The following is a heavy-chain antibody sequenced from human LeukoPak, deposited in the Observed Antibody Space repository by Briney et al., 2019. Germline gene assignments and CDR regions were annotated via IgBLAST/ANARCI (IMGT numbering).Heavy chain of an antibody. CDR2: INHSGST. D-gene: IGHD3-22*01. J-gene: IGHJ3*02. CDR1: GGSFSGYY. CDR3: ARDRSRGLYYDSSGYFSPFDAFDI. Sequence: SETLSLTCAVYGGSFSGYYWSWIRQPPGKGLEWIGEINHSGSTNYNPSLKSRVTISVDTSKNQFSLKLSSVTAADTAVYYCARDRSRGLYYDSSGYFSPFDAFDIWGQGTMVTVSS. V-gene: IGHV4-34*01.